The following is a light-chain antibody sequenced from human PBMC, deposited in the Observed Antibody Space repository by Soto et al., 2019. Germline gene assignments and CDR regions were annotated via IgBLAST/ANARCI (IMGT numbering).Light chain of an antibody. CDR3: RESNSDSRR. CDR1: QSISSW. CDR2: HAS. J-gene: IGKJ1*01. Sequence: DIQMTKSPSTRSASVGDRVTITCRARQSISSWLAWYQQKPGKAPKLLIYHASSLESGAPSRFSGSGSGTEFTLTVSSLHPDDFATDYCRESNSDSRRVGQGPKVVI. V-gene: IGKV1-5*01.